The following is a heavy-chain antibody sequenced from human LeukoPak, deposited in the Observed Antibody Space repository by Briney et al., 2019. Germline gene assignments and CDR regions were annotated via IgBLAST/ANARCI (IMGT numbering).Heavy chain of an antibody. D-gene: IGHD2-15*01. CDR2: IYDIGTT. CDR1: GGSISSGTYY. J-gene: IGHJ6*03. Sequence: SETLSLTCTVSGGSISSGTYYWSWIRQPPGKGLEWIGYIYDIGTTYYNPSLKSRVTISVDRSKNQFALKLSSVTAADMAVYYCARDSSVGHRYMDVWGKGTTVTVSS. CDR3: ARDSSVGHRYMDV. V-gene: IGHV4-30-2*01.